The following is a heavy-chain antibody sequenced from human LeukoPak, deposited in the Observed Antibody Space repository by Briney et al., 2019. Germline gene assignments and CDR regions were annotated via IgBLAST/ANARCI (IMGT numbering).Heavy chain of an antibody. CDR3: AKDQELRITMIVVVVGAFDI. CDR2: ISGSGGST. Sequence: PGGSLRLSCAASGFTFSSYAMSWVRQAPGKGLEWVSAISGSGGSTYYADSVKGRFTIYRDNSKNTLYLQMNSLRAEDTAVYYCAKDQELRITMIVVVVGAFDIWGQGTMVTVSS. D-gene: IGHD3-22*01. V-gene: IGHV3-23*01. J-gene: IGHJ3*02. CDR1: GFTFSSYA.